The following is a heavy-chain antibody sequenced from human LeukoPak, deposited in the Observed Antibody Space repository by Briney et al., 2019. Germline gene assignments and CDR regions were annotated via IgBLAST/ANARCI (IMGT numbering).Heavy chain of an antibody. J-gene: IGHJ4*02. CDR1: GFTFSNYA. D-gene: IGHD3-22*01. CDR2: VSGSGGTT. Sequence: GGSLRLSCAASGFTFSNYAMSWVRQAPGKGLEWVSTVSGSGGTTYYADSVKGRFTISRDNSKNTLFLQMNSLRAEDTAVYYCAKDDNYYDSSGYSLGDYWGQGTLVTVSS. V-gene: IGHV3-23*01. CDR3: AKDDNYYDSSGYSLGDY.